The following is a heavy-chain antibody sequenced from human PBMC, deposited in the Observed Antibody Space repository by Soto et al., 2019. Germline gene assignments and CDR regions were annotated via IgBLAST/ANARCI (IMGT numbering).Heavy chain of an antibody. D-gene: IGHD2-2*01. CDR2: INDNSRAI. CDR3: ARSLAKPGGHFDWFDS. V-gene: IGHV3-21*01. Sequence: VGALTRTSSGSAFTFNTNSMNWVGQGPGKDLEWVSSINDNSRAIFYPGSVKGRFTVSRDNAKNSLYLQMNSLRAEETAVYYCARSLAKPGGHFDWFDSWGPGTLVTVSS. J-gene: IGHJ5*01. CDR1: AFTFNTNS.